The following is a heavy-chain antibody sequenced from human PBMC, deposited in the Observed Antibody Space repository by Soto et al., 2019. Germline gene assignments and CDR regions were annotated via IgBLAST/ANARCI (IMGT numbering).Heavy chain of an antibody. Sequence: ASVKVSCKASGGTFSSYAISWVRQAPGQGLEWMGGIIPIFGTANYAQKFQGRVTITADESTSTAYMELSSLRSEDTAVYYCAKAKVVPAAPIFIAAAGPFDYWGQGTLVTVSS. CDR3: AKAKVVPAAPIFIAAAGPFDY. CDR1: GGTFSSYA. D-gene: IGHD6-13*01. V-gene: IGHV1-69*13. J-gene: IGHJ4*02. CDR2: IIPIFGTA.